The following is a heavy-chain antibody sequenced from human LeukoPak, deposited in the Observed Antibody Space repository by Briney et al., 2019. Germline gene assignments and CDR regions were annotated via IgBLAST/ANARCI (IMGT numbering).Heavy chain of an antibody. Sequence: PGGSLRLSCAASGFTFSSYAMSWVRQAPGKGLEWVSAISGSGGSTYYADSVKGRFTISRDNAKNSLYLQMNSLRAEDTAVYYCARDPYSSSWFDYWGQGTLVTVSS. V-gene: IGHV3-23*01. J-gene: IGHJ4*02. CDR1: GFTFSSYA. D-gene: IGHD6-13*01. CDR3: ARDPYSSSWFDY. CDR2: ISGSGGST.